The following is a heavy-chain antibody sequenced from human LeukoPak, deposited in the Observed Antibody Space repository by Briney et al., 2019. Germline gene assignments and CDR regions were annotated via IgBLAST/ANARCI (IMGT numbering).Heavy chain of an antibody. V-gene: IGHV1-69*05. CDR3: ARVAPSSSWYIAFDI. CDR2: IIPIFGTA. CDR1: GGTFSSYA. Sequence: SVKVSCKASGGTFSSYAISWVRQAPGQGLEWMGRIIPIFGTANYAQKFQGRVTITTDESTSTAYMELSSLRSEDTAVYYCARVAPSSSWYIAFDIWGQGTMVTVSS. J-gene: IGHJ3*02. D-gene: IGHD6-13*01.